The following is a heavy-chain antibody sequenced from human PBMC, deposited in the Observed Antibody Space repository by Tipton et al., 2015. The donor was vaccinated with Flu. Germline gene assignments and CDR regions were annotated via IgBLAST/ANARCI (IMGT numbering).Heavy chain of an antibody. Sequence: QVQLVQSGAEVKKPGASVKVSCKASGYTFNDYYMHWVRQAPGQGLEWLGRINPNSGVTNYAQKFQGRVTLTRDTSISTAYMELNKLTSDDTAVYSCAREVVAATEYYFDYWGPGTLVTVSS. J-gene: IGHJ4*02. CDR1: GYTFNDYY. V-gene: IGHV1-2*06. CDR3: AREVVAATEYYFDY. CDR2: INPNSGVT. D-gene: IGHD2-15*01.